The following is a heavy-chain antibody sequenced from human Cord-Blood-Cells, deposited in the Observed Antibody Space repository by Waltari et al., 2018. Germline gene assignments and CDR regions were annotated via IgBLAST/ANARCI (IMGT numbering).Heavy chain of an antibody. Sequence: EVQLVESGGGLVPPGGSLSLSCAASGFTVSSHYINWVRQAPGKGLEWVSVIYSGGSTYYADSVKGRFTISRHNSKNTLYLQMNSLRAEDTAVYYCARGVGSGWYDYWGQGTLVTVSS. CDR2: IYSGGST. J-gene: IGHJ4*02. D-gene: IGHD6-19*01. CDR1: GFTVSSHY. CDR3: ARGVGSGWYDY. V-gene: IGHV3-53*04.